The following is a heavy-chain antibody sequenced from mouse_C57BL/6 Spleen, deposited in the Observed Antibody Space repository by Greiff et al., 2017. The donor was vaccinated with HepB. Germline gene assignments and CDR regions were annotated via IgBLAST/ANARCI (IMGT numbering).Heavy chain of an antibody. J-gene: IGHJ3*01. CDR2: IDPETGGT. Sequence: VQLQQSGAELVRPGASVTLSCKASGYTFTDYEMHWVKQTPVHGLEWIGAIDPETGGTAYNQKFKGKAILTADKSSSTAYMELRSLTSEDSAVYYCTREENYYGSKAWFAYWGQGTLVTVSA. CDR3: TREENYYGSKAWFAY. CDR1: GYTFTDYE. D-gene: IGHD1-1*01. V-gene: IGHV1-15*01.